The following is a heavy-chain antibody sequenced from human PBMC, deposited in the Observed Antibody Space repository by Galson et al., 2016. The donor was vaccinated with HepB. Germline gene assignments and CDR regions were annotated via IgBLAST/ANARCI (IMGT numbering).Heavy chain of an antibody. D-gene: IGHD3-10*01. V-gene: IGHV1-18*01. J-gene: IGHJ4*02. CDR3: ARGAGGYFDS. CDR1: GYTFTNYG. Sequence: SVKVSCKASGYTFTNYGLSWVRQAPGQGLEYMGWISAYNGDTNYAQNLQGRVTMTTDTSTSTAYMELRSLRSDDTAVYYCARGAGGYFDSWGQGTLVTVSS. CDR2: ISAYNGDT.